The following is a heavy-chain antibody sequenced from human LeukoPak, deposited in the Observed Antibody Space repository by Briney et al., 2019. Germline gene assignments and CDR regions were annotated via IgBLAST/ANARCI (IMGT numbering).Heavy chain of an antibody. CDR3: ARNPQSIVGAVPFDS. J-gene: IGHJ4*02. CDR1: GFTLSSYN. V-gene: IGHV3-48*04. CDR2: ISGRGNTV. Sequence: GGSLRLSCGASGFTLSSYNMNWVRQAPGKGLEWVSYISGRGNTVYYADSMKGRFTISRDIAKNSLSLQMNSLRTEDTAVYYCARNPQSIVGAVPFDSWGQGTLVTVSS. D-gene: IGHD1-26*01.